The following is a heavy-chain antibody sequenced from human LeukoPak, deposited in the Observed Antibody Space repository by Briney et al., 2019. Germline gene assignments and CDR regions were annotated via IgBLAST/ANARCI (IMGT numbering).Heavy chain of an antibody. CDR2: INAGNGNT. D-gene: IGHD5-12*01. Sequence: ASVKVSCKASGYTFTSCAMHWVRQAPGQRLEWMGWINAGNGNTKYSQKFQGRVTITRDTSASTAYMELSSLRSEDTAVYYCARVSGYDFHPIDYWGQGTLVTVSS. J-gene: IGHJ4*02. V-gene: IGHV1-3*01. CDR3: ARVSGYDFHPIDY. CDR1: GYTFTSCA.